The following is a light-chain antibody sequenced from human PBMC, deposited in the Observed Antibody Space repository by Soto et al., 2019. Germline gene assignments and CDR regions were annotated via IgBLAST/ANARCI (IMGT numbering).Light chain of an antibody. V-gene: IGKV1-5*03. Sequence: DIQMTQSPTTLSASVGDRVTITCRASQSIGRWLAWYQQKPGKAHKLQIYKASTLESGVPSRFSGSRYGTELILSISSLPPDDFASYYCQQYGSYSPWTFGQGTKVEIK. CDR1: QSIGRW. CDR2: KAS. CDR3: QQYGSYSPWT. J-gene: IGKJ1*01.